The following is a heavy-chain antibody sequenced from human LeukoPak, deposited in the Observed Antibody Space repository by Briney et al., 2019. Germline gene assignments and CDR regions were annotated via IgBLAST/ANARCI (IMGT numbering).Heavy chain of an antibody. Sequence: SETLSLTCAAYRGSFSGYYWSWIRQPPGKGLEWIGEINHSGSTNYNPSLKSRVTISVDTSKNQFSLKLSSVTAADTAVYYCASARLGSGLEGAFDIWGQGTMVTVSS. CDR3: ASARLGSGLEGAFDI. D-gene: IGHD6-25*01. J-gene: IGHJ3*02. V-gene: IGHV4-34*01. CDR2: INHSGST. CDR1: RGSFSGYY.